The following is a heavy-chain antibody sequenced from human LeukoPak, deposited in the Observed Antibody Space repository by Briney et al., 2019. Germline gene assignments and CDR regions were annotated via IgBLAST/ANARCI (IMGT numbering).Heavy chain of an antibody. Sequence: GGSLRLSCAVSGFTFIKYSMTWVRQAPGKWLEWVSAITASGASTDYADSVKGRFTISRDNSKSTLYLQMSSLRAEDTAVYYCAKRSTESSGYFDSWGQGTLVTVSS. V-gene: IGHV3-23*01. CDR2: ITASGAST. D-gene: IGHD6-19*01. CDR1: GFTFIKYS. J-gene: IGHJ4*02. CDR3: AKRSTESSGYFDS.